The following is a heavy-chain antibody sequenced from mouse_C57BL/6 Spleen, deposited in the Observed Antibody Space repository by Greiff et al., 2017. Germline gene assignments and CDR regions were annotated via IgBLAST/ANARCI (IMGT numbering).Heavy chain of an antibody. V-gene: IGHV1-52*01. CDR2: IDPSDSET. CDR3: ATHYDGFPWFAY. D-gene: IGHD2-3*01. CDR1: GYTFTSYW. J-gene: IGHJ3*01. Sequence: QVQLKQPGAELVRPGSSVKLSCKASGYTFTSYWMHWVKQRPIQGLEWIGNIDPSDSETHYNQKFKDKATLTVDKSSSTAYMQLSSLTSEDSAVYYCATHYDGFPWFAYWGQGTLVTVSA.